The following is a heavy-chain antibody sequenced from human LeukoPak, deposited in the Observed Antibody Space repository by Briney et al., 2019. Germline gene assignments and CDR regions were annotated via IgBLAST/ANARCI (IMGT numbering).Heavy chain of an antibody. CDR3: ARATYYYDSGTYYYFDY. Sequence: PSETLSLTCTVSGGSISNYYWSWIRQPAGKGLEWIGRIYTSGSTNYNPSLKSRVTVSVDTSKNQFSLKLSSVTAADTALYYCARATYYYDSGTYYYFDYWGQGTLVTVSS. CDR2: IYTSGST. V-gene: IGHV4-4*07. CDR1: GGSISNYY. D-gene: IGHD3-10*01. J-gene: IGHJ4*02.